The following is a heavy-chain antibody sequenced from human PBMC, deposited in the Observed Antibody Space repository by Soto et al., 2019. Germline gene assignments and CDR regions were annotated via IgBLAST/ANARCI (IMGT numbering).Heavy chain of an antibody. CDR2: IWYDGSNK. Sequence: QVQLVESGGGVVQPGRSLRLSCAASGNIFSGYGMHWVRQAPGKGLEWVAVIWYDGSNKYYADSVKGRFTISRDNSKNTLYLQMNSLRAEDTAVYYCARDGVGATTFFGYCDYWDQGTLVTVSS. V-gene: IGHV3-33*01. CDR1: GNIFSGYG. J-gene: IGHJ4*02. CDR3: ARDGVGATTFFGYCDY. D-gene: IGHD1-26*01.